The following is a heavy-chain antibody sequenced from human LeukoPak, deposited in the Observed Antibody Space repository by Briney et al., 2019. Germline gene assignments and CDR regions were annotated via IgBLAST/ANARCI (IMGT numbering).Heavy chain of an antibody. V-gene: IGHV3-7*04. Sequence: GGSLRLSCVASGFPFCSYWMTWVRQAPGKGLEWVANIKQDGSKKSYVDSVKGRFTISRDNAKNSLYLQMNSLRAEDTAIYYCTRVGYIDEGIDYWGQGTLVTVSS. CDR2: IKQDGSKK. D-gene: IGHD5-24*01. J-gene: IGHJ4*02. CDR3: TRVGYIDEGIDY. CDR1: GFPFCSYW.